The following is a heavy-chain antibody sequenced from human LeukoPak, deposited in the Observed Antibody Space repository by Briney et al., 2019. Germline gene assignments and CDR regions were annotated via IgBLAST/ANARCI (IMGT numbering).Heavy chain of an antibody. CDR3: ARHRDYYDT. D-gene: IGHD3-22*01. V-gene: IGHV4-59*08. Sequence: SETLSLTCIVSGSSINNNFWTWIRQPPGKGLEWIGYIYSSGSANYNPSIKSRVIISGDTSKNQISLKLTSVTAADTAVYFCARHRDYYDTWGRGTLVTVSS. J-gene: IGHJ4*01. CDR1: GSSINNNF. CDR2: IYSSGSA.